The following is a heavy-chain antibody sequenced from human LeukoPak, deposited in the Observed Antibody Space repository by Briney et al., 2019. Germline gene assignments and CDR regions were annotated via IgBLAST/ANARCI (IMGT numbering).Heavy chain of an antibody. J-gene: IGHJ3*02. CDR1: GGSISSSSYY. V-gene: IGHV4-39*07. D-gene: IGHD1-26*01. Sequence: PSETLSLTCTVSGGSISSSSYYWGWIRQPPGKGLEWIGSIYYSGITYYNASLGSRVTTSLDTSKNQLSLKVNSVTAADTAVYYCARGRKIVGGTWRPFDIWGQGTMVTVSS. CDR2: IYYSGIT. CDR3: ARGRKIVGGTWRPFDI.